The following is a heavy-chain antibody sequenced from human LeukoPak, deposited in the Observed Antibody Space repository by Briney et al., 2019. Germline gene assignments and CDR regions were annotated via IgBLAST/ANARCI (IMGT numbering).Heavy chain of an antibody. V-gene: IGHV1-18*04. CDR1: GYTFRSYY. CDR3: ARDYRVAQNWFDP. CDR2: ISTYNGNT. D-gene: IGHD2-15*01. Sequence: ASVKVSCKASGYTFRSYYMHWVRQAPGQGLEWMGWISTYNGNTNYAQKLQGRVTMTTDTSTSTAYMELRSLRSDDTAVYYCARDYRVAQNWFDPWGQGTLVTVSS. J-gene: IGHJ5*02.